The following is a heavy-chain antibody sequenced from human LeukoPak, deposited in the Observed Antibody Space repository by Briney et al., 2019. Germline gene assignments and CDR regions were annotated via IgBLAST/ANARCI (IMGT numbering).Heavy chain of an antibody. Sequence: GGSLRLSCAASGFTFSSYGMHWVRQAPGKGLEWVAVISYDGSNKYYADSVKGRFTISRDNSKNTLYLQMNSLRTEDTAVYSCAKGDSSGWSYYYYGMDVWGPGTTVTVSS. D-gene: IGHD6-19*01. CDR3: AKGDSSGWSYYYYGMDV. V-gene: IGHV3-30*18. J-gene: IGHJ6*02. CDR2: ISYDGSNK. CDR1: GFTFSSYG.